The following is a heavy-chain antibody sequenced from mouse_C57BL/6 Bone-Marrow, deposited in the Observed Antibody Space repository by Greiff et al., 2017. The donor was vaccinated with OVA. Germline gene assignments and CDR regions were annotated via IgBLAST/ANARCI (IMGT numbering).Heavy chain of an antibody. D-gene: IGHD2-4*01. J-gene: IGHJ3*01. CDR2: IDPEDGET. CDR3: ASGRLRQAWFAY. V-gene: IGHV14-2*01. Sequence: VHVKQSGAELVKPGASVKLSCTASGFNIKDYYMHWVKQRTEQGLEWIGRIDPEDGETKYAPKFQGQATITADTSSNTAYLQLSSLTSEDTAVYYCASGRLRQAWFAYWGQGTLVTVSA. CDR1: GFNIKDYY.